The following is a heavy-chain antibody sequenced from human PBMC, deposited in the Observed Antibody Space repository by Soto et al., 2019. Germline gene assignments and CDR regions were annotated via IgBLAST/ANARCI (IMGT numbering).Heavy chain of an antibody. Sequence: QLQLQESGPGLVKPSETLSLTCTVSGGSISSSSYYWGWIRQPPGKGLEWIGSIYYSGSTYYNPSLKSRVTIAVDTSKNQFSLKLSSVTAADTAVYYCARQTLCSSWYSFDYWCQGTLVPVSS. CDR2: IYYSGST. V-gene: IGHV4-39*01. CDR3: ARQTLCSSWYSFDY. D-gene: IGHD6-13*01. J-gene: IGHJ4*02. CDR1: GGSISSSSYY.